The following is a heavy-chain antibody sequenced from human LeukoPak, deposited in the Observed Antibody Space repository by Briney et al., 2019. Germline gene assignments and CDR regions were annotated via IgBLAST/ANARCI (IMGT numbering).Heavy chain of an antibody. D-gene: IGHD3-10*01. CDR2: IYYSGTT. Sequence: PSETPSLTCSVSGGSISSSHYYWGWIRQPPGKGLEWIGTIYYSGTTYYNPSLESRVTISEDTSKNQFSLTLRSVTAADTAVYYCARQISDYYYYYIDVWGKGTTVTVSS. CDR3: ARQISDYYYYYIDV. CDR1: GGSISSSHYY. J-gene: IGHJ6*03. V-gene: IGHV4-39*01.